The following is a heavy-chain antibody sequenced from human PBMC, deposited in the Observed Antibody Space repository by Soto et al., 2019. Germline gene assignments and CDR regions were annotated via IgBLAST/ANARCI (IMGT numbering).Heavy chain of an antibody. CDR3: ARGWQPDSDYYGMGV. V-gene: IGHV1-69*01. Sequence: QVQLVQSGAEVKKPGSSVKVSCKASGGTFSSYAISWVRQAPGQGLEGMGGIIPIFGAADYAQKLQGRGTITADESTSTAYMELISRRSEDTAVYYCARGWQPDSDYYGMGVWGQGTTVTVSS. J-gene: IGHJ6*02. CDR1: GGTFSSYA. D-gene: IGHD2-15*01. CDR2: IIPIFGAA.